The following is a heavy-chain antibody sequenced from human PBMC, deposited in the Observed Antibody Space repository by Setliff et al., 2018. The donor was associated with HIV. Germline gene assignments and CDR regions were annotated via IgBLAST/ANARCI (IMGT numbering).Heavy chain of an antibody. J-gene: IGHJ6*03. Sequence: GSLRLSCVASGFTFSNFAMHWVRQAPGKGLEWVSVISYDGSRISYADSVKGRFTISRDNSKNTLFLQMNSLRAEDTAVYYCAKGSDFWSGYRRVNYYYMDVWGKGTTVTVSS. CDR3: AKGSDFWSGYRRVNYYYMDV. CDR2: ISYDGSRI. V-gene: IGHV3-30*07. D-gene: IGHD3-3*01. CDR1: GFTFSNFA.